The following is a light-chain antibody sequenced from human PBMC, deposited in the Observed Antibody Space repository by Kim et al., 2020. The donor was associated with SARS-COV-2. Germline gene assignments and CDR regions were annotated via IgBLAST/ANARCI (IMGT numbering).Light chain of an antibody. CDR3: QQYHNYYT. V-gene: IGKV1-5*01. CDR2: GAS. Sequence: GDRATITCRARLSVTSSLSWYQLKPGKAPKLLIYGASRLASGVPSRFSGSGSGTEFTLTITSLQPDDFATYYCQQYHNYYTFGQGTKLEI. CDR1: LSVTSS. J-gene: IGKJ2*01.